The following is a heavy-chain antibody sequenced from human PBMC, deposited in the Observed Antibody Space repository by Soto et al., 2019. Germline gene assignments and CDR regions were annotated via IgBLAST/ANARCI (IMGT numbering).Heavy chain of an antibody. Sequence: SETLSLTCTVSCSSIRSGDSYWPRIRPSSGKGLEWIANIFYNGNAYCSPYLRSRVSISVDTSKNHLYLRMSSVTAADTAVYYCSRDFRYSSSSYVGAWFDPGRQGTTVTVSS. CDR2: IFYNGNA. J-gene: IGHJ5*02. CDR1: CSSIRSGDSY. CDR3: SRDFRYSSSSYVGAWFDP. D-gene: IGHD6-13*01. V-gene: IGHV4-30-4*02.